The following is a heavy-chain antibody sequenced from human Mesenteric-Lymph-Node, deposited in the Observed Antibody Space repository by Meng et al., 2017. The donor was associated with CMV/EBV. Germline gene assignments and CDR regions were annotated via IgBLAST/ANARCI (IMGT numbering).Heavy chain of an antibody. Sequence: GESLKISCAASGFTVSNTYMSWVRQAPGKGLEWVSVMYSGGYTYYVDSVKGRFTISRDNSKNTLYLQMNSLRAEDTAVYYCARDRSYSGGAGYWGQGTLVTVSS. CDR3: ARDRSYSGGAGY. V-gene: IGHV3-53*01. D-gene: IGHD2-21*01. CDR2: MYSGGYT. J-gene: IGHJ4*02. CDR1: GFTVSNTY.